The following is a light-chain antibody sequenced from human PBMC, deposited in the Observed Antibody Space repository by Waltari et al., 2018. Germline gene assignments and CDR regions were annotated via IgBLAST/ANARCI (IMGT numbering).Light chain of an antibody. CDR1: ESIGTS. J-gene: IGKJ1*01. Sequence: DIQMTQSPSTLSASVGDRVTFTCRASESIGTSLAWYQQESGKAPKLLIYHASTLEGGVQSRFSGSGSGTDFTLTISSLQPDDFATYFCQQYYTYSLWAFGQGTKVETK. CDR3: QQYYTYSLWA. CDR2: HAS. V-gene: IGKV1-5*01.